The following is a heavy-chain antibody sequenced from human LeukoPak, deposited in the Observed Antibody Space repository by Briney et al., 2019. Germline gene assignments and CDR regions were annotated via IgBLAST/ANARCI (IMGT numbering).Heavy chain of an antibody. CDR2: IYYSGST. CDR3: ASERWLQLYRDFDY. V-gene: IGHV4-59*08. J-gene: IGHJ4*02. D-gene: IGHD5-24*01. CDR1: GGSISSYY. Sequence: PSETLSLTCTVSGGSISSYYWSWIRQPPGKGLEWIGYIYYSGSTNYNPSLKSRVTISVDTSKNQFSLKLSSVTAADTAVYYCASERWLQLYRDFDYWGQGTLVTVSS.